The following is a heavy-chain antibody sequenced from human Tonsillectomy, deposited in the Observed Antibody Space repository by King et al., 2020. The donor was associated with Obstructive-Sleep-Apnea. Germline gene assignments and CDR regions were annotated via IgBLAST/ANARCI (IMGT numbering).Heavy chain of an antibody. D-gene: IGHD5-12*01. Sequence: VQLQESGPGLVKPSETLSLTCTVSGGSISNYYWSWIRQPPGKGLEWIGYMYYSGNTNFNPSLKSRVTISAETSKIHFSLRLSSVTAADTAVYYCARHRGVEDYGGYGDYFDYWGQGTLVTVSS. CDR3: ARHRGVEDYGGYGDYFDY. J-gene: IGHJ4*02. CDR1: GGSISNYY. CDR2: MYYSGNT. V-gene: IGHV4-59*08.